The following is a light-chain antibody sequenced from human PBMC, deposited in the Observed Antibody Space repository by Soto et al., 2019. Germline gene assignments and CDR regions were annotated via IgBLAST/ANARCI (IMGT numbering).Light chain of an antibody. V-gene: IGKV3-20*01. J-gene: IGKJ1*01. CDR2: GAS. CDR1: QSVSSSY. CDR3: QQHGSSPRT. Sequence: EIVLSQSPGTLSLSPGERATLSCRASQSVSSSYLAWYQQKPGQAPRLLIYGASSRATGIPDSFSGSRYGTDITLHIRRLEAEDFEVYYCQQHGSSPRTFGQGTKAEI.